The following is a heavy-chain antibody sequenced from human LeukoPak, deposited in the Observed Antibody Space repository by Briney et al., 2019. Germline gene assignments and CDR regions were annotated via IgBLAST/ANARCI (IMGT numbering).Heavy chain of an antibody. D-gene: IGHD5-12*01. CDR1: GFTFSSYA. V-gene: IGHV3-23*01. CDR3: ARAHSGYAENYYYYYMDV. J-gene: IGHJ6*03. CDR2: ISGSAANT. Sequence: GGSLRLSCAASGFTFSSYAMSWVRQAPGKGLEWVSGISGSAANTYYADSVKGRFTISRDNSKNTLYLQMNSLRAEDTALYYCARAHSGYAENYYYYYMDVWGKGTTVTVSS.